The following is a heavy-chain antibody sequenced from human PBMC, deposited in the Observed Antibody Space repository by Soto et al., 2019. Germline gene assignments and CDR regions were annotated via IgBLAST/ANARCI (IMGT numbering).Heavy chain of an antibody. D-gene: IGHD6-13*01. CDR2: ISGSGGST. CDR3: AKDRVSSRQKDYFDY. J-gene: IGHJ4*02. V-gene: IGHV3-23*01. Sequence: PGGSLRLSCAASGVTFSSYAMSWVRQAPGKGLEWVSAISGSGGSTYYADSVKGRFTISRDNSKNTLYLQMNSLRAEDTAVYYCAKDRVSSRQKDYFDYWGQGTLVTVSS. CDR1: GVTFSSYA.